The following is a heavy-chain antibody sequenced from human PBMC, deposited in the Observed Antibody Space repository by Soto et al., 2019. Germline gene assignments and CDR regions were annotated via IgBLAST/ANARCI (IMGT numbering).Heavy chain of an antibody. J-gene: IGHJ6*02. Sequence: QVQLVQSGAEVKKPGSSVKVSCKASGGTFSSYAISWVRQAPGQGLEWMGGIIPIFGTANYAQKFQGRVTITADESTSTAYRELSSLRSEDTAVYYCARAAGYSSSSDYYYGMDVWGQGTTVTVSS. CDR3: ARAAGYSSSSDYYYGMDV. D-gene: IGHD6-6*01. CDR1: GGTFSSYA. V-gene: IGHV1-69*01. CDR2: IIPIFGTA.